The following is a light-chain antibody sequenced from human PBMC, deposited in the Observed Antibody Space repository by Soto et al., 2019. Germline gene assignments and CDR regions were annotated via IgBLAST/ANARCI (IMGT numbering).Light chain of an antibody. CDR1: SSNIESNT. CDR3: AVWDDILNGYV. J-gene: IGLJ1*01. V-gene: IGLV1-44*01. CDR2: SNY. Sequence: QSALTQPPSASGTPGQRVTISCSGSSSNIESNTVTWYQQLPGTAPKLVIYSNYDRPSGVPDRFSGSTSGTSASLVIRGLQSEDEADYYCAVWDDILNGYVFGDGTKVTVL.